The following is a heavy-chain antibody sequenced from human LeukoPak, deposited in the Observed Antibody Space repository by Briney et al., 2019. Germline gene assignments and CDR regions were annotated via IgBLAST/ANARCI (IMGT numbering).Heavy chain of an antibody. Sequence: SETLSLTCTVSGGSITSTNFSWDWIRQPPGKGLEWIGGIYDSGSTYYSPSLMRRVTITVDTSKNQFFLKLSSVTAADTAVYYCARHVGGSRWFDYWGQGNLVTVSS. V-gene: IGHV4-39*01. CDR3: ARHVGGSRWFDY. CDR2: IYDSGST. CDR1: GGSITSTNFS. J-gene: IGHJ4*02. D-gene: IGHD6-13*01.